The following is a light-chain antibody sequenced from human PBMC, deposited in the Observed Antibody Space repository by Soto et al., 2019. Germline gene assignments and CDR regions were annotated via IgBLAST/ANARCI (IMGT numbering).Light chain of an antibody. Sequence: QSVLTQPPSVSAAPGQKVTSSCSGSSSNIGNNYVSWYQQLPGTAPKLLIYDNNKRPSGIPDRFSGSKSGTSATLGITGLQTGDEADYYCGTWDSSLSFYDFGTGTKVTVL. CDR2: DNN. CDR1: SSNIGNNY. V-gene: IGLV1-51*01. J-gene: IGLJ1*01. CDR3: GTWDSSLSFYD.